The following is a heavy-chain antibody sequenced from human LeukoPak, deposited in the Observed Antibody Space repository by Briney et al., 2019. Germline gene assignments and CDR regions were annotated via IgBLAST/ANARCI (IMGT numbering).Heavy chain of an antibody. CDR1: GYTFTSYG. V-gene: IGHV1-18*01. Sequence: GASVRVSCKASGYTFTSYGISWVRQAPGQGLEWMGWISAYNGNTNYAQKLQGRVTMTTDTSTSTAYMELRSLRSDDTAVYYCARDGGSYYGPQRVFDYWGQGTLVTVSS. J-gene: IGHJ4*02. CDR3: ARDGGSYYGPQRVFDY. CDR2: ISAYNGNT. D-gene: IGHD1-26*01.